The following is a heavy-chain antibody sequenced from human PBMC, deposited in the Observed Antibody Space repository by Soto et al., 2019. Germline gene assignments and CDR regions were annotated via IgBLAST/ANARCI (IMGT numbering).Heavy chain of an antibody. J-gene: IGHJ3*02. CDR3: TTALPRTMIVVVTPNAFDI. CDR1: GFTFSNAW. CDR2: IKSKTDGGTT. V-gene: IGHV3-15*07. D-gene: IGHD3-22*01. Sequence: GGSLRLSCAASGFTFSNAWMNWVRQAPGKGLEWVGRIKSKTDGGTTDYAAPVKGRFTISRDDSKNTLYLQMNSLKTEDTAVYYCTTALPRTMIVVVTPNAFDIWGQGTMVTVSS.